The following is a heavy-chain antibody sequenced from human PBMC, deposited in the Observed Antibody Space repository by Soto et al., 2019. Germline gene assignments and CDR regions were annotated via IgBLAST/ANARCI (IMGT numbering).Heavy chain of an antibody. V-gene: IGHV3-9*01. CDR2: ISWSSGRI. CDR1: GFIFDDYA. D-gene: IGHD4-17*01. J-gene: IGHJ4*02. Sequence: EVQLVESGGGLVQPGGSRRLSCVASGFIFDDYAMHWVRQAPGKGLEWVAGISWSSGRIDYGDSVKGRFTISRDTAKNSLYLQMNSLKTEDTAFYYCAKDKYYVDYGGPFDYWGQGSLVTVSS. CDR3: AKDKYYVDYGGPFDY.